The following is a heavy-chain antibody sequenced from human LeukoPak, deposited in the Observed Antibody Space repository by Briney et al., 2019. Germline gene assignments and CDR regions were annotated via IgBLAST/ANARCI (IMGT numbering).Heavy chain of an antibody. CDR3: ARHAIVYGYSSGYMEG. CDR2: IYYSGST. D-gene: IGHD6-19*01. CDR1: GGSISSYY. V-gene: IGHV4-59*08. J-gene: IGHJ4*02. Sequence: PSETLSLTCTVSGGSISSYYWSWTRQPPGKGLEWIGYIYYSGSTNFNPSLKSRVTILVDKTKNQFSLKLSSVTAADTAVYYCARHAIVYGYSSGYMEGWGQGTLVTVSS.